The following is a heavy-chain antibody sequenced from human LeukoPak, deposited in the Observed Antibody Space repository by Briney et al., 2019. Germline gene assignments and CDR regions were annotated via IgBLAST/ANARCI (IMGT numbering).Heavy chain of an antibody. CDR2: INSGGSGT. J-gene: IGHJ4*02. D-gene: IGHD7-27*01. Sequence: GGSLRLSCAASGLAFSSYWMHWVRQTPGKGLVWVSRINSGGSGTTYADSVKGRFTISRDNAKDTLYLQMNSLRVEDTAVYYCASSLGPLTEYWGQATLVTVSS. CDR1: GLAFSSYW. CDR3: ASSLGPLTEY. V-gene: IGHV3-74*03.